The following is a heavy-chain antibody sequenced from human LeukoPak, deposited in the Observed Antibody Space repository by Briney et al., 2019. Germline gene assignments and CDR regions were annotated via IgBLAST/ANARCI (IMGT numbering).Heavy chain of an antibody. CDR2: IYYSGST. CDR3: ASYYYDSGGYLLPDY. D-gene: IGHD3-22*01. V-gene: IGHV4-59*01. Sequence: SETLSLTCTVSGGSISSYYWSWIRQPPGKGLEWIGYIYYSGSTNYNPSLKSRVTISVDTSKNQFSLKLSSVTAADTAVYYCASYYYDSGGYLLPDYWGQGTLVTVSS. CDR1: GGSISSYY. J-gene: IGHJ4*02.